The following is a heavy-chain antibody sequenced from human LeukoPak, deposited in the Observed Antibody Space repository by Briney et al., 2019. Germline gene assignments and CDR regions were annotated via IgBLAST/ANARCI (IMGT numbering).Heavy chain of an antibody. D-gene: IGHD3-10*01. J-gene: IGHJ4*02. V-gene: IGHV3-69-1*01. CDR2: ISSSSTI. Sequence: GGSLRLSCVVSGFTVSSNYMSWVRQAPGKGLEGVSYISSSSTIYYADSVKGRFTISRDNSKNTLYLQMNSLRAEDTAVYYCARDSSIVGSYYYGSGSYGQLVYWGQGTLVTVSS. CDR1: GFTVSSNY. CDR3: ARDSSIVGSYYYGSGSYGQLVY.